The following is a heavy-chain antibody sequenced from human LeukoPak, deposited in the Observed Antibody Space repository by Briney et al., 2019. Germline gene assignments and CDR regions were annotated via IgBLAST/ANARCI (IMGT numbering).Heavy chain of an antibody. Sequence: SETLSLTCTVSGGSISSYYWSWIRQPPGKGLEWIGYIYYSGSTNYNPSLKSRVTISVDTSKNQFSLKLSSVTAADTAVYYCARHHRRPIAAAGIDYWGQGTLVTVFS. CDR1: GGSISSYY. CDR2: IYYSGST. D-gene: IGHD6-13*01. J-gene: IGHJ4*02. CDR3: ARHHRRPIAAAGIDY. V-gene: IGHV4-59*08.